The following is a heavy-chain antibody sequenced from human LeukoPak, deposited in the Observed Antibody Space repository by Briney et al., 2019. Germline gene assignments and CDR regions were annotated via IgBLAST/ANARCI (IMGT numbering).Heavy chain of an antibody. D-gene: IGHD6-13*01. CDR3: AKDRYSSSWYTIDY. CDR1: GFTFDDYA. J-gene: IGHJ4*02. CDR2: TLGDGSST. V-gene: IGHV3-43*02. Sequence: PGGSLRLSCAASGFTFDDYAMHWVRQVPGKGLEWVSLTLGDGSSTNYADSVKGRFTISRDNSKNSLYLHMNSLRVEDTALYFCAKDRYSSSWYTIDYWGQGTLVTVSS.